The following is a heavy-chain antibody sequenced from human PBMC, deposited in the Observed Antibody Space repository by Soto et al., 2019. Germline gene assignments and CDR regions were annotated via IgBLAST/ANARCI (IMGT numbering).Heavy chain of an antibody. J-gene: IGHJ4*02. D-gene: IGHD2-15*01. CDR2: IKQDGSEK. CDR3: ARRSSGRLTTAWAPLDW. V-gene: IGHV3-7*03. CDR1: GFTFTTYW. Sequence: PGGSLRLSCVASGFTFTTYWMTWVRQAPGKGLEWVANIKQDGSEKFYVGSVRGRFTISRDNAKNSMYLQMNSLRAEDTAVYYCARRSSGRLTTAWAPLDWWGQGTLVTVSS.